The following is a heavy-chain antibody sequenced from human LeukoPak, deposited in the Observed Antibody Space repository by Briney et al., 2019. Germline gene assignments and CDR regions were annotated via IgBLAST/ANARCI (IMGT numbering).Heavy chain of an antibody. CDR1: GFPFSRYA. V-gene: IGHV3-23*01. D-gene: IGHD3-9*01. CDR2: LSGGNGNTYYA. Sequence: GGSLRLSCAASGFPFSRYAMSWVRQSPGKRPECVSSLSGGNGNTYYAYYADSVRGRFTISRDSSKNTLYLQMNSLRAEDTAVYYCAKFYDILTGYFDYWGQGTLVTVSS. CDR3: AKFYDILTGYFDY. J-gene: IGHJ4*02.